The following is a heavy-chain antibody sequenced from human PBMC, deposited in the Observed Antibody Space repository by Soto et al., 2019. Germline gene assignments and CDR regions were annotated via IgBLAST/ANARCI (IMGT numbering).Heavy chain of an antibody. V-gene: IGHV3-74*01. J-gene: IGHJ4*02. CDR1: GSSFNNYW. CDR3: VRGIVGAAGLFEN. D-gene: IGHD1-26*01. Sequence: EVQVVESGGGLVQPGDSLRLSCVVSGSSFNNYWMHWVRQAPGKGLAWVSRINNDGTITNYADSVKGRFTISRDNAKNTLYLQMNSLRDADMAVYYCVRGIVGAAGLFENWGQGSRFTVSA. CDR2: INNDGTIT.